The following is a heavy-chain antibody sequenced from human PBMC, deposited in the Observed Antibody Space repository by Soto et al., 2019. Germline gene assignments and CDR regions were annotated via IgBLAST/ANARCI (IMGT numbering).Heavy chain of an antibody. D-gene: IGHD6-19*01. Sequence: PGGSLRLSCAASGFTFSSYAMSWVRQAPGKGLEWVSAISGSGGSTYYADSVKGRFTISRDNSKNTLYLQMNSLRAEDTAAYYCAKDGIAVAGPTNHFDYWGQGTLVTVSS. CDR1: GFTFSSYA. J-gene: IGHJ4*02. CDR2: ISGSGGST. CDR3: AKDGIAVAGPTNHFDY. V-gene: IGHV3-23*01.